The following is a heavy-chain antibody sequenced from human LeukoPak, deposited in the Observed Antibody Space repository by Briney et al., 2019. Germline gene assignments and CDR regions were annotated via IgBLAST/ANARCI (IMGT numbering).Heavy chain of an antibody. CDR2: ISSSSSYI. CDR3: ARGSGTAMDSHDY. CDR1: GFTFSSYS. V-gene: IGHV3-21*01. Sequence: KTGGSLRLSCAASGFTFSSYSMNWVRQAPGKGLEWVSSISSSSSYIYYADSVKGRFTISRDNAKNSLYLQMNSLRAEDTAVYYCARGSGTAMDSHDYWGQGTLVTVSS. D-gene: IGHD5-18*01. J-gene: IGHJ4*02.